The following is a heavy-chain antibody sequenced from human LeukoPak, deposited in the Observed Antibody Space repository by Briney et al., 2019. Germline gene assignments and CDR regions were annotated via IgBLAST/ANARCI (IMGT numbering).Heavy chain of an antibody. CDR2: ISAYNGNT. Sequence: ASVKVSCKASGYTFTSYGISWVRQAPGQGLEWMGLISAYNGNTNYAQKLQGRVTMTTDTSTSTAYMELRSLRSDDTAVYYCARGRPSLYYYDSSGYYFDYWGQGTLVTVSS. J-gene: IGHJ4*02. CDR1: GYTFTSYG. D-gene: IGHD3-22*01. CDR3: ARGRPSLYYYDSSGYYFDY. V-gene: IGHV1-18*01.